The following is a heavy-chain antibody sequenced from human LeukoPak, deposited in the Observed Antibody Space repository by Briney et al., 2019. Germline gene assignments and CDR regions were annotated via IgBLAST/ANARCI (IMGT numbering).Heavy chain of an antibody. Sequence: GGSLRLSCAASGFTFSIYEMNWVCQAPGKGLEWVSSISSSSSYIYYADSVKGRFTISRDNAKDSLYLQMNSLRAEDTAVYYCARETAAAGRAFDIWGQGTMVTVSS. CDR1: GFTFSIYE. J-gene: IGHJ3*02. CDR2: ISSSSSYI. CDR3: ARETAAAGRAFDI. D-gene: IGHD6-13*01. V-gene: IGHV3-21*01.